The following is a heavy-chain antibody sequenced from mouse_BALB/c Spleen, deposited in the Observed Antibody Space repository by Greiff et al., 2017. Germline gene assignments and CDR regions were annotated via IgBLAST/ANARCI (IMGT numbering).Heavy chain of an antibody. J-gene: IGHJ1*01. CDR3: ARRADYGNYWYFDV. V-gene: IGHV14-3*02. D-gene: IGHD2-1*01. CDR2: IDPANGNT. Sequence: VQLKQSGAELVKPGASVKLSCTASGFNIKDTYMHWVKQRPEQGLEWIGRIDPANGNTKYDPKFQGKATITADTSSNTAYLQLSSLTSEDTAVYYCARRADYGNYWYFDVWGAGTTVTVSS. CDR1: GFNIKDTY.